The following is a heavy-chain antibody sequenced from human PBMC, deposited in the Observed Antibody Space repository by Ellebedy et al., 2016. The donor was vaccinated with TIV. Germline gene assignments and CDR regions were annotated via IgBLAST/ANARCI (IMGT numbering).Heavy chain of an antibody. CDR1: GGTFSSYA. J-gene: IGHJ3*02. D-gene: IGHD3-3*01. V-gene: IGHV1-69*05. CDR2: IIPIFGTA. CDR3: ARDRFGVAAFDI. Sequence: SVKVSXXASGGTFSSYAISWVRQAPGQGLEWMGGIIPIFGTANYAQKLQGRVTMTTDTSTSTAYMELRSLRSDDTAVYYCARDRFGVAAFDIWGQGTMVTVSS.